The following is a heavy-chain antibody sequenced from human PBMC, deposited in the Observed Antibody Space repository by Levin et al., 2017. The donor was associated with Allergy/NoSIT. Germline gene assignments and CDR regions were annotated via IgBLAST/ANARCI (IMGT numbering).Heavy chain of an antibody. CDR1: GLTFSSYW. J-gene: IGHJ4*02. CDR3: AREDSSGWYGPPDY. Sequence: SCAASGLTFSSYWMHWVRQAPGKGLVWVSRINSDGSRTNYADFVKGRFTISRDNAKNTLYLQMNSLRAEDTAEYYCAREDSSGWYGPPDYWGQGTLVTVSS. V-gene: IGHV3-74*01. D-gene: IGHD6-19*01. CDR2: INSDGSRT.